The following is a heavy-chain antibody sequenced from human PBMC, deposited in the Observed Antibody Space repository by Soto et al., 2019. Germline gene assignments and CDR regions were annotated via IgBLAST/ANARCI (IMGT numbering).Heavy chain of an antibody. CDR2: ISTSGRDT. CDR1: GFTLSDHY. Sequence: GGSLRLSCTASGFTLSDHYMTWIRQAPGKGLEWISYISTSGRDTEYADSVKGRFLISRDNAKRSLYLQMNSLRVEDTAVYYCARWLEVLTTSDSWGQGTLVTVSS. J-gene: IGHJ4*02. D-gene: IGHD3-22*01. V-gene: IGHV3-11*06. CDR3: ARWLEVLTTSDS.